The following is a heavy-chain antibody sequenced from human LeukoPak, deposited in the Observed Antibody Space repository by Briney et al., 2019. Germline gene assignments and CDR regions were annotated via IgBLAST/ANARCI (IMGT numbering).Heavy chain of an antibody. V-gene: IGHV3-30*18. J-gene: IGHJ4*02. D-gene: IGHD2-2*03. Sequence: PGGSLRLSCAASGFTFSSYGMHWVRQAPGKGLEWVAVISYDGSNKYYADSVKDRFTISRDNSKNTLYLQMNSLRAEDTAVYYCAKADGYCSSTSCQYFDYWGQGTLVTVSS. CDR1: GFTFSSYG. CDR3: AKADGYCSSTSCQYFDY. CDR2: ISYDGSNK.